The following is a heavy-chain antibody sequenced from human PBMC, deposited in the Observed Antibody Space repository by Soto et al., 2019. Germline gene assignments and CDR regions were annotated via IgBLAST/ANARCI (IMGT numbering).Heavy chain of an antibody. V-gene: IGHV3-23*01. Sequence: EVQLLESGGGLVQPGGSLRLTCAVYGFTLSSYAMNWVRQAPGKGLEWVSGISGSDDSTRYSDSSKGRFTIARDNSKNTLYLQMNSLRVEDTAVYYCAKGKPGVILAVPLYCRGQGSLVTVSS. CDR3: AKGKPGVILAVPLYC. CDR1: GFTLSSYA. D-gene: IGHD2-2*01. J-gene: IGHJ4*02. CDR2: ISGSDDST.